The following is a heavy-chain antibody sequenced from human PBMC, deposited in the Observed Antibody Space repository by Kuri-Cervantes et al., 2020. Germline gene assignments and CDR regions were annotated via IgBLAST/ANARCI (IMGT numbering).Heavy chain of an antibody. CDR3: ARGSSGNYFPACS. Sequence: GGSLRLSCAASGFTFSNFGMHWVRQAPGKGLEWVALIHSSGSNKYYADSVKGRFTISRDNSKNTLYLQMNSLRAEDTAVYYCARGSSGNYFPACSWGQGTLVTVSS. D-gene: IGHD1-26*01. CDR2: IHSSGSNK. V-gene: IGHV3-33*08. CDR1: GFTFSNFG. J-gene: IGHJ5*02.